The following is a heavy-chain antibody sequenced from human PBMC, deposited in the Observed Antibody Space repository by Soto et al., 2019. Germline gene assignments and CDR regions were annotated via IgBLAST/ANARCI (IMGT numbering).Heavy chain of an antibody. CDR1: GGSISSYY. V-gene: IGHV4-59*01. CDR2: IYYSGST. Sequence: PSETLSLTCTVSGGSISSYYWSWVRQPPGKGLEWIGYIYYSGSTNYNPSLKSRVTISVDTSKNQFSLKLSSVTAADTAVYYCPRVITRYYDSSGYYDYFDYWGQGTLVTVSS. D-gene: IGHD3-22*01. J-gene: IGHJ4*02. CDR3: PRVITRYYDSSGYYDYFDY.